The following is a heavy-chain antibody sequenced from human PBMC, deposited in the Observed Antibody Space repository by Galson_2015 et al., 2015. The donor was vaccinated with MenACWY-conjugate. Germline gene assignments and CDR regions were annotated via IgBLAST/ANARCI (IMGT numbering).Heavy chain of an antibody. V-gene: IGHV3-15*01. CDR1: GFTVSTNC. Sequence: SLRLSCAASGFTVSTNCMSWVRQAPGKGLEWVGRIKSKGSGGTIDYAAPVKGRFTISRDDSENMLYLQMNSLRAEDTAVYYCAKDLRLWFSWGQGTLVTGSS. CDR3: AKDLRLWFS. CDR2: IKSKGSGGTI. D-gene: IGHD3-10*01. J-gene: IGHJ4*02.